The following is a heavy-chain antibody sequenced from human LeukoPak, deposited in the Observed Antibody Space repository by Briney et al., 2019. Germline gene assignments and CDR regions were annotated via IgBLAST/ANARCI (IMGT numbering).Heavy chain of an antibody. J-gene: IGHJ4*02. CDR3: ARQPFRWGGLPFDY. CDR2: IYYSGST. D-gene: IGHD3-16*01. Sequence: SQTLSLTCTVSGGSISSGDYYWSWIRQPPGKGLEWIGYIYYSGSTYYNPSLKSRVTISVDTSKNQFSLKLSSVTAADTAVYYCARQPFRWGGLPFDYWGQGTLVTVSS. V-gene: IGHV4-30-4*01. CDR1: GGSISSGDYY.